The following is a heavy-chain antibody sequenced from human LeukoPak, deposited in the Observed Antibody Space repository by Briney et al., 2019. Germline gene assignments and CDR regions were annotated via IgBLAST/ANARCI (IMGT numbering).Heavy chain of an antibody. CDR1: GYSISSGYY. Sequence: KPSETLSLTCTVSGYSISSGYYWGWIRQPPGKGLEWIGSIYHSGRTFYNPSLKSRVTISVDTSKNQFSLRLTSVTAADTAVYYCARQTGSGLFILPGGQGTLVTVSS. J-gene: IGHJ4*02. CDR3: ARQTGSGLFILP. D-gene: IGHD3/OR15-3a*01. V-gene: IGHV4-38-2*02. CDR2: IYHSGRT.